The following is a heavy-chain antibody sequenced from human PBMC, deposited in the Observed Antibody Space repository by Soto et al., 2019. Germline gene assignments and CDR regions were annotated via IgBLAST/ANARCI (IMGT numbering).Heavy chain of an antibody. CDR3: GIGLIYLRFGELLRAWFDS. V-gene: IGHV1-69*08. CDR2: IIPILGTA. J-gene: IGHJ5*02. D-gene: IGHD3-10*01. Sequence: QVQLVQSGAEVKKPGSSVKVSCKASGGTFSSYSINWVRQAPGQGLEWMGRIIPILGTANYAQRFQGIVTITADKSTSTAYMDLSRLRCEHAAVYYCGIGLIYLRFGELLRAWFDSLGQGTLVTVIS. CDR1: GGTFSSYS.